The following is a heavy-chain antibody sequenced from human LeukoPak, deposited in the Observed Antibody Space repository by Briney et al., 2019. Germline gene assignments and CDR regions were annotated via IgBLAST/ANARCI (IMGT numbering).Heavy chain of an antibody. J-gene: IGHJ4*02. V-gene: IGHV3-20*04. D-gene: IGHD2-2*01. CDR3: ARLATLGYCSSTSCYPPAFDY. CDR2: IIGIGVRT. CDR1: GFTFSSYW. Sequence: SGGPLRLSCAASGFTFSSYWLGGVRQAPGKGREWVLGIIGIGVRTGYADSVKGRFTISRDNAKNSLYLQMNSLRAEDTALYYCARLATLGYCSSTSCYPPAFDYWGQGTLVTVSS.